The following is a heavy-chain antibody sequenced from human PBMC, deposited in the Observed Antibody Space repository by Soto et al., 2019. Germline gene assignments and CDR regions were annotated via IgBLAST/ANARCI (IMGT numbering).Heavy chain of an antibody. Sequence: GSLRLSAAAAGLSFSSYAMSWVRQAPGKGLEVVSAISGSGGSTYYADSVKGRFTISRDNSKNTLYLQMNSLRAEDTAVYYCAKDLRIKMFGVASYPNDAFDIWGQGTMVTVSS. J-gene: IGHJ3*02. V-gene: IGHV3-23*01. CDR2: ISGSGGST. CDR1: GLSFSSYA. D-gene: IGHD3-3*01. CDR3: AKDLRIKMFGVASYPNDAFDI.